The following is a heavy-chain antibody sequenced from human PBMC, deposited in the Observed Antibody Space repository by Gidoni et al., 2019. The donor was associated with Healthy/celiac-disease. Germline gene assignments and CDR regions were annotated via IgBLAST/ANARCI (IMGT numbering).Heavy chain of an antibody. V-gene: IGHV4-39*01. CDR3: ARQGAMVRGVIVPFDY. CDR1: GGSISSSSYY. Sequence: QLQLQESGPGLVKPSETLSLTCTVSGGSISSSSYYWGWIRQPPGKGLEWIGSIYYSGSTYYNPSLKSRVTISVDTSKNQFSLKLSSVTAADTAVYYCARQGAMVRGVIVPFDYWGQGTLVTVSS. CDR2: IYYSGST. D-gene: IGHD3-10*01. J-gene: IGHJ4*02.